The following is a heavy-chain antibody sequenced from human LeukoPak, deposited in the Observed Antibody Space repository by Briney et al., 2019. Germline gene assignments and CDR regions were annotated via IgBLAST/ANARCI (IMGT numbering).Heavy chain of an antibody. V-gene: IGHV4-34*01. CDR1: GGSFSGYY. Sequence: PSETLSLTCAVYGGSFSGYYWSWIRQPPGKGLEWIGSIYHSGSTYYNPSLKSRVTISVDTSKNQFSLKLSSVTAADTAVYYCAREGETYYYGSGSYSHWGQGTLVTVSS. D-gene: IGHD3-10*01. J-gene: IGHJ4*02. CDR2: IYHSGST. CDR3: AREGETYYYGSGSYSH.